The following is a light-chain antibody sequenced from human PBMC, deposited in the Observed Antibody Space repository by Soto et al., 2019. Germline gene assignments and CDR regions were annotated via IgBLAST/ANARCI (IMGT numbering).Light chain of an antibody. J-gene: IGKJ1*01. V-gene: IGKV3-20*01. CDR3: QQYGSSPPWT. CDR2: GAS. Sequence: EIVLTQSTGTLSLSPGERATLSCRASQSVSSSYLAWYQQKPGQAPRLLIYGASSRATGIPDRFSGSGSGTDFTLTISRLEPEDCAVYYCQQYGSSPPWTCGQGTKVDIK. CDR1: QSVSSSY.